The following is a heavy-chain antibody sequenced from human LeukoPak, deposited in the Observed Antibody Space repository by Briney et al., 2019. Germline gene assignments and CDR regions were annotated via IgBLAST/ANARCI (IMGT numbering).Heavy chain of an antibody. D-gene: IGHD2-21*02. V-gene: IGHV3-21*01. J-gene: IGHJ1*01. CDR1: GFTFSSYT. CDR2: ISSSSSHI. Sequence: GGSLRLSWAASGFTFSSYTMNWVRQAPGKGLEYVSSISSSSSHIYYADSVKGRFTISRDNTKSSLYLQMNSLRAEDMAVYYCARGYCGGDCYGDWGQGTLVTVSS. CDR3: ARGYCGGDCYGD.